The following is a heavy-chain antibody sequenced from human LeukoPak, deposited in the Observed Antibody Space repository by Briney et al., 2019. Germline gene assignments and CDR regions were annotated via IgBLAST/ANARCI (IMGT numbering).Heavy chain of an antibody. J-gene: IGHJ6*03. CDR1: GGSISSYY. CDR2: IYTSGST. D-gene: IGHD3-10*01. CDR3: ASNCGSGVEGPYYYYMDV. V-gene: IGHV4-4*07. Sequence: PSETLSLTCTVSGGSISSYYWSWIRQPAGKGLEWIGRIYTSGSTNYNPSLKSRVTMSVDTSKNQFSLKLSSVTAADTAVYYCASNCGSGVEGPYYYYMDVWGKGTTVTVSS.